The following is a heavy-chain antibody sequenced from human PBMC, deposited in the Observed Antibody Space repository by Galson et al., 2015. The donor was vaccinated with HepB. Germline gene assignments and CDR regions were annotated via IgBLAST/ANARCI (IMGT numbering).Heavy chain of an antibody. V-gene: IGHV3-15*01. CDR3: TTDLSRDSSSWWRAEFDY. Sequence: SLRLSCAASGFTFSNAWMSWVRQAPGKGLEWVGRIKSKTDGGTTDYAAPVKGRFTISRDDSKNTLYLQMNSLKTEDTAVYYCTTDLSRDSSSWWRAEFDYWVQRALVTVSS. D-gene: IGHD6-13*01. CDR2: IKSKTDGGTT. J-gene: IGHJ4*02. CDR1: GFTFSNAW.